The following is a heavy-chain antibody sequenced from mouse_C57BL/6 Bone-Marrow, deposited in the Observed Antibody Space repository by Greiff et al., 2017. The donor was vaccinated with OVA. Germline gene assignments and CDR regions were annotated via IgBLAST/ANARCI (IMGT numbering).Heavy chain of an antibody. CDR3: ARGRRGAPGFAY. Sequence: QVQLQQPGAELVKPGASVKLSCKASGYTFTSYWMHWVKQRPGQGLEWIGMIHPNSGSTNYNEKFKSKATLTVDKSSSTAYMQLSSLTAEDSAVYYCARGRRGAPGFAYWGQGTLVTVSA. CDR1: GYTFTSYW. CDR2: IHPNSGST. V-gene: IGHV1-64*01. J-gene: IGHJ3*01.